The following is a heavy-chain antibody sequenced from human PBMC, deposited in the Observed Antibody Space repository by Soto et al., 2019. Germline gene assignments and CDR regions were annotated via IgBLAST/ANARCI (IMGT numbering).Heavy chain of an antibody. V-gene: IGHV1-69*13. CDR3: ARDHSGSYSWFDP. J-gene: IGHJ5*02. Sequence: SVKVSCKASGYTFTSYGISWVRQAPGQGLEWMGGIIPIFGTANYAQKFQGRVTITADESTSTAYMELSSLRSEDTAVYYCARDHSGSYSWFDPWGQGTLVTVSS. CDR1: GYTFTSYG. D-gene: IGHD1-26*01. CDR2: IIPIFGTA.